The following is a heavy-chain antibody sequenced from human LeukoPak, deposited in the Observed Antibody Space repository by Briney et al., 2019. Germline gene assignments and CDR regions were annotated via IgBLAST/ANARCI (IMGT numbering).Heavy chain of an antibody. CDR1: GGSISSYY. Sequence: SETLSLTCTVSGGSISSYYWSWIRQPPGKGLEWIGYIYYSGSTNYNPSLKSRVTISVDTSKNQFSLKLSSVTAADTAVYYCASKSAYYYGSAWGAFDIWGKGTTVTVSS. V-gene: IGHV4-59*01. D-gene: IGHD3-10*01. CDR3: ASKSAYYYGSAWGAFDI. CDR2: IYYSGST. J-gene: IGHJ6*04.